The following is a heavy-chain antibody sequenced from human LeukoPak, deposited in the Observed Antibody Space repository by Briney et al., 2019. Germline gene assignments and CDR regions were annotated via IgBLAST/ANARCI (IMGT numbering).Heavy chain of an antibody. V-gene: IGHV4-61*02. CDR2: IYTSGST. CDR3: ARTYSIGWSLGVFDI. J-gene: IGHJ3*02. CDR1: GGSISSGSYY. Sequence: SQTLSLTCTVSGGSISSGSYYWSWIRQPAGKGLEWIGRIYTSGSTNYNPSLKSRVTISVDTSKNQFSLKLSSVTAADTAVYYCARTYSIGWSLGVFDIWGQGTRVTVSS. D-gene: IGHD6-19*01.